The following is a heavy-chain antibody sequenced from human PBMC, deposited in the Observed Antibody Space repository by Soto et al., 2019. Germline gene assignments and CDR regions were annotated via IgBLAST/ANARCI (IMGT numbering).Heavy chain of an antibody. CDR2: IIPMFGTS. V-gene: IGHV1-69*01. J-gene: IGHJ4*02. Sequence: QVQLVQSGAEVKKPGSSVKVSCNASGGTFSGYAISWVRQAPGQGLEWMGEIIPMFGTSNYAQKFQGRVTITADESTSTAYMELSSLRSEDTAVYYCARGSCSSTSCYIEYYFDIWGQGTLVTVSS. D-gene: IGHD2-2*02. CDR3: ARGSCSSTSCYIEYYFDI. CDR1: GGTFSGYA.